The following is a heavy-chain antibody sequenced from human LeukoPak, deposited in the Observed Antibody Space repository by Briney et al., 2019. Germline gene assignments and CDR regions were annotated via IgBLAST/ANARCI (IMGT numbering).Heavy chain of an antibody. D-gene: IGHD6-6*01. V-gene: IGHV5-51*01. CDR2: IQPGNPDI. CDR1: GYSFTNYW. Sequence: GESLKIFCQGSGYSFTNYWIGWVRQVPGEGLEWMGIIQPGNPDIRYSPSFQGQVTISADQSITTAYLQWSSLKASDTAIYYCARHEAGSSWGTFDYWGLGTLVTVSS. J-gene: IGHJ4*02. CDR3: ARHEAGSSWGTFDY.